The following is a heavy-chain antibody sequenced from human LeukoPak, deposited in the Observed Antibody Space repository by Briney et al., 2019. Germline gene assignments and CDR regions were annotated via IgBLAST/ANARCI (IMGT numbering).Heavy chain of an antibody. CDR1: GGSISSYY. V-gene: IGHV4-4*07. Sequence: PSETLSLTCTVSGGSISSYYWSWIRQPAGKGLEWIGRIYTSGSTNYNPSLKSRVTISVDTSKNQFSLKLSSVTAADTAVYYCARDLEDIVVVPAAEIYYYYYYMDVWGKGTTVTVSS. CDR2: IYTSGST. D-gene: IGHD2-2*01. J-gene: IGHJ6*03. CDR3: ARDLEDIVVVPAAEIYYYYYYMDV.